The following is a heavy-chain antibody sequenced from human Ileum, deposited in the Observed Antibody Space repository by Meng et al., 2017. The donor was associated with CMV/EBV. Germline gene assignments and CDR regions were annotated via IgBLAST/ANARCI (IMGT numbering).Heavy chain of an antibody. CDR3: ARDSNRLGRNYYYGLDV. CDR1: GFSLSNFN. V-gene: IGHV3-48*04. Sequence: GESLKISCAASGFSLSNFNMNWVRQAPGKGLEWVSYISRGGSAIYYADSVKGRFTISRDNAKNSLYLQMTSLRAEDTAVYYCARDSNRLGRNYYYGLDVWGQGTTVTVSS. CDR2: ISRGGSAI. D-gene: IGHD2/OR15-2a*01. J-gene: IGHJ6*02.